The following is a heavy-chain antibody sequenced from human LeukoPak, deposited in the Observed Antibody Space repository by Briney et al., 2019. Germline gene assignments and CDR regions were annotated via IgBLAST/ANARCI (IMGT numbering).Heavy chain of an antibody. V-gene: IGHV4-4*07. CDR1: GGSISSYY. Sequence: PSETLSLTCTVSGGSISSYYWSWIRQPAGKGLEWIGRIYTSGSTNYNPSLKSRVTMSVDTSKNQFSLKLSSVTAADTAVYYCARDDPARMTATLDYWGQGILVTVSS. CDR3: ARDDPARMTATLDY. D-gene: IGHD2-21*02. CDR2: IYTSGST. J-gene: IGHJ4*02.